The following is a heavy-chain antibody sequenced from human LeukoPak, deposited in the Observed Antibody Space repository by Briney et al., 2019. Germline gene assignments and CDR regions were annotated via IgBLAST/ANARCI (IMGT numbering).Heavy chain of an antibody. CDR1: GGTFSSYA. Sequence: ASVKVSCKASGGTFSSYAISWVRQAPGQGLEWMGGIIPIFGTANYAQKFQGRVTITTDESTSTAYMELSSLRSEDTAVYYCARGPATYYYDSSGYYYGYWGQGTLVTVSS. CDR3: ARGPATYYYDSSGYYYGY. J-gene: IGHJ4*02. V-gene: IGHV1-69*05. D-gene: IGHD3-22*01. CDR2: IIPIFGTA.